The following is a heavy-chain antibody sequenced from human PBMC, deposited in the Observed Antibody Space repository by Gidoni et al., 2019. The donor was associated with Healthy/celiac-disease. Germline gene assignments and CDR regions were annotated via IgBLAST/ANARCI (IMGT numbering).Heavy chain of an antibody. D-gene: IGHD3-9*01. V-gene: IGHV3-21*01. CDR3: AREGYDTQAGFDY. CDR2: ISSSSSYI. J-gene: IGHJ4*02. Sequence: EVQLVESGGGLVKPGGSLRLSCAASGFTFSSYSMNWVRHAPGKGLEWVSSISSSSSYIYYADSVKGRFTISRDNAKNSLYLQMNSLRTEDTAVYYCAREGYDTQAGFDYWGQGTLVTVSS. CDR1: GFTFSSYS.